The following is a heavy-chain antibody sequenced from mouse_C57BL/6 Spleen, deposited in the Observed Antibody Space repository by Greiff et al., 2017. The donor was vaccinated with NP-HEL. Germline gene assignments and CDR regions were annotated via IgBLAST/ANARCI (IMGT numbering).Heavy chain of an antibody. J-gene: IGHJ3*01. CDR2: ISYDGSN. CDR1: GYSITSGYY. CDR3: ARGGDYDWFAY. Sequence: EVQVVESGPGLVKPSQSLSLTCSVTGYSITSGYYWNWIRQFPGNKLEWMGYISYDGSNNYNPSLKNRISITRDTSKNQFFLKLNSVTTEDTATYYCARGGDYDWFAYWGQGTLVTVSA. V-gene: IGHV3-6*01. D-gene: IGHD2-4*01.